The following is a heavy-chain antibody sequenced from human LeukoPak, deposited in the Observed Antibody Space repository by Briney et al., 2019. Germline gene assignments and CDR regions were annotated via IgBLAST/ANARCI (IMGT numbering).Heavy chain of an antibody. CDR3: AKDFWNSAAVAGTQFDY. V-gene: IGHV3-23*01. Sequence: GGSLRLSCAASGFTFSGYGMHWVRQAPGKGLEWVSAISGSGGSTYYADSVKGRFTISRDNSKNTLYLQMNSLRAEDTAVYYCAKDFWNSAAVAGTQFDYWGQGTLVTVSS. J-gene: IGHJ4*02. D-gene: IGHD6-19*01. CDR1: GFTFSGYG. CDR2: ISGSGGST.